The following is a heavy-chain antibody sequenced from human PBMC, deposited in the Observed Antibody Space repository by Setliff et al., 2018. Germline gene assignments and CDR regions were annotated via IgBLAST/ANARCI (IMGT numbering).Heavy chain of an antibody. CDR1: GLSYTNDW. Sequence: GGSLRLSCTASGLSYTNDWVSWVRQSPGKGLEWVSGISGSGTSTNFADSVKGRFTISRDNFKNTLYLQMNSLRVEGTAVYYCAKWERGTTSDYFDYWGQGALVTV. CDR3: AKWERGTTSDYFDY. CDR2: ISGSGTST. D-gene: IGHD1-26*01. J-gene: IGHJ4*02. V-gene: IGHV3-23*01.